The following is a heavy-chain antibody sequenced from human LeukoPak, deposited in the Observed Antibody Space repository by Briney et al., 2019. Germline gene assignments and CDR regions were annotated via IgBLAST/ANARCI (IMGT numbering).Heavy chain of an antibody. Sequence: GGSLRLSCAASGFTFSNYAMSWVRQAPGKGLEWASAVTGSGSGIYYADSMKSRFTISRDNSKNTLYLQINSLRAEDTAVYYCAKWGDYDVLTGYYVSDYWGQGTLVTVSS. V-gene: IGHV3-23*01. J-gene: IGHJ4*02. CDR3: AKWGDYDVLTGYYVSDY. CDR1: GFTFSNYA. CDR2: VTGSGSGI. D-gene: IGHD3-9*01.